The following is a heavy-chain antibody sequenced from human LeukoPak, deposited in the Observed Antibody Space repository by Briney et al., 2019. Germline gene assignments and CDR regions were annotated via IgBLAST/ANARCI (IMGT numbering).Heavy chain of an antibody. CDR2: INHSGST. J-gene: IGHJ5*02. Sequence: PSETLSLTCTVSGYSISSGYYWGWIRQPPGKGLEWIGEINHSGSTNYNPSLKSRVTISVDTSKNQFSLKLSSVTAADTAVYYCARLGVVRNWFDPWGQGTLVTVSS. D-gene: IGHD3-3*01. V-gene: IGHV4-38-2*02. CDR1: GYSISSGYY. CDR3: ARLGVVRNWFDP.